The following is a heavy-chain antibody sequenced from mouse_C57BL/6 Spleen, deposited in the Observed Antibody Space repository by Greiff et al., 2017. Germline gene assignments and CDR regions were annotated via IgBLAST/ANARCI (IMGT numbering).Heavy chain of an antibody. Sequence: VQLQQPGAELVKPGASVKMSCKASGYTFTSYWITWVKQRPGQGLEWIGDIYPGSGSTNYNEKFKSKATLTVDTSSSTAYMQLSSLTSEDSAVYYCARYHYSNYYFDYWGQGTTLTVSS. CDR3: ARYHYSNYYFDY. J-gene: IGHJ2*01. D-gene: IGHD2-5*01. V-gene: IGHV1-55*01. CDR1: GYTFTSYW. CDR2: IYPGSGST.